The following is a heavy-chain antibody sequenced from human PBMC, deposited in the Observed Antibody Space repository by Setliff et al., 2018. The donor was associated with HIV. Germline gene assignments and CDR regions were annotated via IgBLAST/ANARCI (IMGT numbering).Heavy chain of an antibody. CDR1: GGSISSYY. D-gene: IGHD3-16*01. CDR2: IYYSGSP. V-gene: IGHV4-59*01. J-gene: IGHJ4*02. Sequence: PSETLSLTCTVSGGSISSYYWNWIRQPPGKGLEWIGYIYYSGSPIYNSSLKSRVTISVDTSKNQFSLKLSSVTAADTAVYYCARGTLYYDYVWGTPFPFDYWGQGTLVTVSS. CDR3: ARGTLYYDYVWGTPFPFDY.